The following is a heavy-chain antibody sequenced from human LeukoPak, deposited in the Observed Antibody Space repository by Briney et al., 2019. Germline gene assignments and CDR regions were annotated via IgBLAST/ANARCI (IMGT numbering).Heavy chain of an antibody. D-gene: IGHD5-12*01. V-gene: IGHV4-59*12. Sequence: SETLSLTCTVSGGSISSYYWSWIRQPPGKGLEWIGYIYYSGSTNYNPSLKSRVTISVDTSKNQFSLKLSSVTAADTAVYYCARLRYSGYDWLDYWGQGTPVTVSS. J-gene: IGHJ4*02. CDR2: IYYSGST. CDR3: ARLRYSGYDWLDY. CDR1: GGSISSYY.